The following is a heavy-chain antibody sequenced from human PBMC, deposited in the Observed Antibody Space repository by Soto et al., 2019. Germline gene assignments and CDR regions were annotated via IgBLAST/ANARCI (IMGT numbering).Heavy chain of an antibody. V-gene: IGHV1-18*04. J-gene: IGHJ4*02. Sequence: QVQLVQSGDEVKKPGASVKVSCKASGYPFTTYGITWVRQAPGQGLEWMGWISTYNGNTNYAQSLPGSVTMTIETSSTTAYMDLSSLRSDATAVYYCARVMTTFGVVSKGPDHWRQGTLVTVSS. CDR2: ISTYNGNT. CDR3: ARVMTTFGVVSKGPDH. CDR1: GYPFTTYG. D-gene: IGHD3-3*01.